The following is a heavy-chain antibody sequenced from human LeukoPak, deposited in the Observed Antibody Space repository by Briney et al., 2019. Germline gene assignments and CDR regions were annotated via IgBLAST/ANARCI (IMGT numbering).Heavy chain of an antibody. CDR3: ARGPRGVSYYYYYYYMDV. J-gene: IGHJ6*03. Sequence: PSETLSLTCAVYGGSFSGYYWSWIRQPPGKGLEWIGEINHSGSTNYNPSLKSRVTVSVDTSKNQFSLKLSSVTAADTAVYYCARGPRGVSYYYYYYYMDVWGKGTTVTVSS. CDR1: GGSFSGYY. CDR2: INHSGST. V-gene: IGHV4-34*01. D-gene: IGHD3-10*01.